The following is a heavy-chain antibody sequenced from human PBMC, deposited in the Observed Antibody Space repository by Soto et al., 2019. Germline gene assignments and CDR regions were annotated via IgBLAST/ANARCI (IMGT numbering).Heavy chain of an antibody. CDR3: AKDLYVQPPSGWFDP. V-gene: IGHV3-23*01. D-gene: IGHD1-26*01. Sequence: PGGSLRLSCAASGFTFSRYSMNWVRQAPGKGLEWVSAITGRGDSTYYADSVKGRFTISRDNSKSTLYLQMMSLRAEDTAVYYCAKDLYVQPPSGWFDPWGQGTVVTVSS. CDR2: ITGRGDST. CDR1: GFTFSRYS. J-gene: IGHJ5*02.